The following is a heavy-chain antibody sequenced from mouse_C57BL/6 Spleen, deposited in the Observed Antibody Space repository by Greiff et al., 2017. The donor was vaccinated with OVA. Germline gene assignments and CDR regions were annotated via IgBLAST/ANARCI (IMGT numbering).Heavy chain of an antibody. CDR3: AREATTGYYYAMDY. J-gene: IGHJ4*01. V-gene: IGHV5-16*01. CDR2: INYDGSST. Sequence: EVKLVESEGGLVQPGSSMKLSCTASGFTFSDYYMAWVRQVPEKGLEWVANINYDGSSTYYLDSLKSRFIISRDNAKNILYLQMSSLKSEDTATYYCAREATTGYYYAMDYWGQGTSVTVSS. CDR1: GFTFSDYY. D-gene: IGHD1-1*01.